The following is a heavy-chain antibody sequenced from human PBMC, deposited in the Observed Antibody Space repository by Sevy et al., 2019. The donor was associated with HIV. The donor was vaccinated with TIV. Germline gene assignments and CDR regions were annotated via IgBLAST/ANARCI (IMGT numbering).Heavy chain of an antibody. D-gene: IGHD6-19*01. V-gene: IGHV4-38-2*01. CDR3: ARSIGTQVAGLYYFDY. Sequence: AEILSLTCAVSGYSISSDYYWGWIRQPPGKGLKWIGSIYHSGYSYYNPSLKSRVTISVDTSKNQFSLKLSSVIAADTAVFYCARSIGTQVAGLYYFDYWGQGTLVIVSS. CDR1: GYSISSDYY. J-gene: IGHJ4*02. CDR2: IYHSGYS.